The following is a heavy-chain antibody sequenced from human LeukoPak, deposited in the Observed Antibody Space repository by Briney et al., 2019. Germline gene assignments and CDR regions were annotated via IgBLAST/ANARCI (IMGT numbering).Heavy chain of an antibody. Sequence: SETLSLTCAVSGGSISSYYWSWTRQPPGKGLEWIGYIYYSGSTNYNPSLKSRVTISVDTSKNQFSLKLSSVTAADTAVYYCARGKNVDYWGQGTLVTVSS. CDR2: IYYSGST. J-gene: IGHJ4*02. CDR1: GGSISSYY. CDR3: ARGKNVDY. V-gene: IGHV4-59*01.